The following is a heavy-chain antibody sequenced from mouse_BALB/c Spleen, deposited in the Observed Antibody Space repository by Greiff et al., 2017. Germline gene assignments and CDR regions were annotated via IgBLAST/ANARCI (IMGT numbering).Heavy chain of an antibody. CDR1: GFTFSSYG. D-gene: IGHD4-1*01. J-gene: IGHJ1*01. Sequence: DGMLVESGGDLVKPGGSLKLSCAASGFTFSSYGMSWVRQTPDKRLEWVATISSGGSYTYYPDSVKGRFTISRDNAKNTLYLQMSSLKSEDTAMYYCASNWDWYFDVWGAGTTVTVSS. CDR3: ASNWDWYFDV. CDR2: ISSGGSYT. V-gene: IGHV5-6*02.